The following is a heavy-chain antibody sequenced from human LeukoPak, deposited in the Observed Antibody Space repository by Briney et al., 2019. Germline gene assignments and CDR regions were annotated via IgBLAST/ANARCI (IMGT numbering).Heavy chain of an antibody. Sequence: ASVKVSCKASGYIFTNYYMHWVRQAPGQGLEWMGIINPSGGSTSYAQKFQGRVTMTRDTSASTVYMELSSLRSEDTAVYYCAGAYYYDSSGYYPFDCWGQGTLVTVS. CDR2: INPSGGST. V-gene: IGHV1-46*01. D-gene: IGHD3-22*01. CDR3: AGAYYYDSSGYYPFDC. CDR1: GYIFTNYY. J-gene: IGHJ4*02.